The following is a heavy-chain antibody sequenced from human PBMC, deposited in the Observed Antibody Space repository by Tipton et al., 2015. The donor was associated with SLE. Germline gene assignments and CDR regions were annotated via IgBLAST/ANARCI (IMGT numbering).Heavy chain of an antibody. CDR3: AKADQKTLDLHLDL. CDR2: MYHSGNT. D-gene: IGHD3-3*01. V-gene: IGHV4-38-2*02. J-gene: IGHJ2*01. Sequence: TLSLTCNVSGYSISSGFYWGWIRQPPGKGLEWIGSMYHSGNTYYNPSLKSRVTISVDTSKNQFSLNLTSVTAADTAVYYCAKADQKTLDLHLDLWGRGTLVTVSS. CDR1: GYSISSGFY.